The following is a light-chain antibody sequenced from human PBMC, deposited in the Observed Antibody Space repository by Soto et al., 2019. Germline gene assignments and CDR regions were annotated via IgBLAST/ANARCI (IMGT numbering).Light chain of an antibody. CDR1: QSIGLA. J-gene: IGKJ1*01. Sequence: EIVLTQSPATLSLSPGERATLSCRASQSIGLAIAWYQHKPGQAPRLLIFDASQRATGIPARFRGSGSGTNFTPSISSLEPEDFAVYYCQQRTDRPPWTFGQGTKVESK. V-gene: IGKV3-11*01. CDR2: DAS. CDR3: QQRTDRPPWT.